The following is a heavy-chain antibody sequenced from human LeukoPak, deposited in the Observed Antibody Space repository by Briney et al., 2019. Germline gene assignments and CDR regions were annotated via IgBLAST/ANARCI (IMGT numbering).Heavy chain of an antibody. CDR3: ARGPSGYSSGWYVVGVDY. CDR2: INPNSGGT. D-gene: IGHD6-19*01. J-gene: IGHJ4*02. CDR1: GYTFTGYY. V-gene: IGHV1-2*02. Sequence: ASVKVSCKASGYTFTGYYMRWVRQAPGQGLEWMGWINPNSGGTNYAQKFQGRVTMTRDTSISTAYMELSRLRSDDTAVYYCARGPSGYSSGWYVVGVDYWGQGTLVTVSS.